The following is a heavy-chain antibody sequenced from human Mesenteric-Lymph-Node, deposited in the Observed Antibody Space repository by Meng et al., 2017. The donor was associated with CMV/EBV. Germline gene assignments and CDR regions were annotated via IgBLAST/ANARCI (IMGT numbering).Heavy chain of an antibody. CDR3: AAQWPARGWFDP. D-gene: IGHD6-19*01. CDR2: INPSNGGR. Sequence: ASVKVSCKASGYTFTDYYIHWVRQAPGQGLEWMGWINPSNGGRNYAQKFQGRVTLTRDTSITTAYMDLSSLRSDDTAVYYCAAQWPARGWFDPWGQGTLVTVSS. CDR1: GYTFTDYY. J-gene: IGHJ5*02. V-gene: IGHV1-2*02.